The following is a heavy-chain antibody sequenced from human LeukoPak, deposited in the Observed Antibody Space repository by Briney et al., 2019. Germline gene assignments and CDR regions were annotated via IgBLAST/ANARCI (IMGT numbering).Heavy chain of an antibody. Sequence: PGGSLRLSCAASGFTFSSYWMHWVRQAPGKGLVWVSRINSDGSSTSHADSVKGRFTISRDNAKSTLCLQMNSLRDEDTAVYYCARVAVTTWDFDYWGQGTLVTVSS. J-gene: IGHJ4*02. CDR3: ARVAVTTWDFDY. V-gene: IGHV3-74*01. D-gene: IGHD4-11*01. CDR1: GFTFSSYW. CDR2: INSDGSST.